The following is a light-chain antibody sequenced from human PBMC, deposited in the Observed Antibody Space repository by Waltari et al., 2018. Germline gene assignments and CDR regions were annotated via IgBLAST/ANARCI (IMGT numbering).Light chain of an antibody. CDR1: ETILFNSNNKNY. CDR2: WAS. J-gene: IGKJ3*01. V-gene: IGKV4-1*01. CDR3: QQYYSTPLT. Sequence: DIVMTQSPDSLAVPLGERATINCKSSETILFNSNNKNYLAWYQRKPGQPPKLLIYWASTRESGVPDRFSGSGSGTDFTLTISSLQAEDVAVYYCQQYYSTPLTFGPGTKVDIK.